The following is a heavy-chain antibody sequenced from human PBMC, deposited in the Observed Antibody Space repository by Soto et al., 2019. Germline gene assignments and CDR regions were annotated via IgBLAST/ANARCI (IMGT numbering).Heavy chain of an antibody. CDR1: GYTFTSSG. CDR3: ARAPGYCNSTICYIDTFDI. J-gene: IGHJ3*02. D-gene: IGHD2-2*02. Sequence: QFQLVQSGAEVKKPGTSVKVSCKPSGYTFTSSGISWARQAPGQGLEWMGWISGYNGNTKYAQKFRGRVTMTTDTSTTTAYMEVRSLRADDTAVYYCARAPGYCNSTICYIDTFDIWGQGTMVTVSS. V-gene: IGHV1-18*01. CDR2: ISGYNGNT.